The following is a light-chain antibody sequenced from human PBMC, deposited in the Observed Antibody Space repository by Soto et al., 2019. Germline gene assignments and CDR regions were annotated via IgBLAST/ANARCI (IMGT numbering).Light chain of an antibody. V-gene: IGLV1-40*01. CDR1: SSNIGGGYT. CDR3: QSYDIRLSAWV. J-gene: IGLJ3*02. Sequence: QSVLTQPPSVSGTPGQRVTISCTGTSSNIGGGYTVQWYQQLPGAAPKLLIFSNTNRPSRVPDRFSGSRSGTSASLAITGLQAEDEADYYCQSYDIRLSAWVFGGGTKVTVL. CDR2: SNT.